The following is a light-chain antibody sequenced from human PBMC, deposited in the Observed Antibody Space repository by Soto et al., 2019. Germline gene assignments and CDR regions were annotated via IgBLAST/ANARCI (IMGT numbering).Light chain of an antibody. J-gene: IGKJ1*01. V-gene: IGKV3-15*01. CDR3: QQYNNWPPWT. Sequence: EIVMTQSPATLSVSPGERATLSCRASQSVSSNLAWYQQKPGQAPRLLIYGASTRATGIPASFSGSGSGTEFTLTISSLQSEDFAVYYCQQYNNWPPWTFGQGTKVAIK. CDR1: QSVSSN. CDR2: GAS.